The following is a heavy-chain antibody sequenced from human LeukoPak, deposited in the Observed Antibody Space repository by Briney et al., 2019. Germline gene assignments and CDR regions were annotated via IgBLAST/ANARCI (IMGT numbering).Heavy chain of an antibody. Sequence: KTGGSLRLSCVASGFTVSSYYVSWVRQAPGKGLEWVSVIYSGGSTYYADSVEGRFTVSRDNSKNTLYLEMRSLRAEDTAVYYCARGLSSGSGRRYYYYMDVWGKGTTVTISS. D-gene: IGHD3-10*01. V-gene: IGHV3-53*01. CDR3: ARGLSSGSGRRYYYYMDV. CDR2: IYSGGST. J-gene: IGHJ6*03. CDR1: GFTVSSYY.